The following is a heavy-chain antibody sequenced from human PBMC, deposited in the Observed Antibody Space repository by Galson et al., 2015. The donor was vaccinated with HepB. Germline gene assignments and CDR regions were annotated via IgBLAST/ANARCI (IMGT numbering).Heavy chain of an antibody. Sequence: SVKVSCKASGGTFSSYAISWVRQAPGQGLEWMGGIIPIFGTANYAQKFQGRVTITADESTSTAYMELSSLRSEDTAVYYCARLREVVTMDDAFDIWGQGTMVTVSS. V-gene: IGHV1-69*13. D-gene: IGHD4-23*01. J-gene: IGHJ3*02. CDR1: GGTFSSYA. CDR2: IIPIFGTA. CDR3: ARLREVVTMDDAFDI.